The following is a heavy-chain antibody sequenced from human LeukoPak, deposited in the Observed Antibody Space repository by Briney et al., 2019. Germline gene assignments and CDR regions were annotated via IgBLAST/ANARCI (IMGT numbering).Heavy chain of an antibody. CDR3: AKDGIAARPGYYYYMDV. CDR1: GFTFDDYA. CDR2: ISWNSGSI. J-gene: IGHJ6*03. V-gene: IGHV3-9*01. Sequence: GGSLRLFCAASGFTFDDYAMHWVRQAPGKGLEWVSGISWNSGSIGYADSVRGRFTISRDNAKNSLYLQMNSLRAEDTALYYCAKDGIAARPGYYYYMDVWGKGTTVTVSS. D-gene: IGHD6-6*01.